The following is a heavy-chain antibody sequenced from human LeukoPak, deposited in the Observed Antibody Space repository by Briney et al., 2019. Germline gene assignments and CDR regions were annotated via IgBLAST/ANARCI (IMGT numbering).Heavy chain of an antibody. CDR1: GFTFSSYA. V-gene: IGHV3-23*01. Sequence: GGSLRLSCAASGFTFSSYAMSWVRQAPGKGLEWVSAISGSGGSTYYADSVKGRFTISRDNSKNTLYLQMNSLRAEDTAVYHCAKDLGYSYGRYYFDYWGQGTLVTVSS. J-gene: IGHJ4*02. CDR3: AKDLGYSYGRYYFDY. D-gene: IGHD5-18*01. CDR2: ISGSGGST.